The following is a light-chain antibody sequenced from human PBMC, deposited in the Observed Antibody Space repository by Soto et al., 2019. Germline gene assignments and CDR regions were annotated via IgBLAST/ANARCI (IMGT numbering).Light chain of an antibody. CDR2: SNS. CDR1: SSNIGINA. J-gene: IGLJ2*01. V-gene: IGLV1-44*01. Sequence: QSVLTQPPSASGTPGQRVTISCSGGSSNIGINAVNWYQQLPGTAPKLLLYSNSQRPSGVPDRFSGSKSGTSASLAISGLHSEDEADYYWAAWDDSLNGVVFGEGTKLTVL. CDR3: AAWDDSLNGVV.